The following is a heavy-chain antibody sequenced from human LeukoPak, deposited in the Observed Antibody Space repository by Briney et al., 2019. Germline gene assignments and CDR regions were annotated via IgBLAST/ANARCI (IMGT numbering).Heavy chain of an antibody. V-gene: IGHV1-18*01. CDR1: GYTFTSYG. J-gene: IGHJ4*02. CDR2: ISAYNGNT. D-gene: IGHD3-22*01. Sequence: GASVKVSCKASGYTFTSYGISWVRQAPGQGLEWMGWISAYNGNTNYAQKLQGRVTMTTDTSTGTAYMELRSLRSGDTAVYYCARGSPYYYDSSGLLYYFDYWGQGTLVTVSS. CDR3: ARGSPYYYDSSGLLYYFDY.